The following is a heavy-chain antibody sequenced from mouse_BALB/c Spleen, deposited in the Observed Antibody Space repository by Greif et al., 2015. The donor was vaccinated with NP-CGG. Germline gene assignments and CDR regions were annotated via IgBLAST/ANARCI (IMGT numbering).Heavy chain of an antibody. CDR2: ISNGGGST. D-gene: IGHD1-1*01. CDR1: GFTFSSYT. V-gene: IGHV5-12-2*01. J-gene: IGHJ2*01. Sequence: EVQGVESGGGLVQPGGSLKLSCAASGFTFSSYTMSWVRQTPEKRLEWVAYISNGGGSTYYPDTVKGRFTISRDNAKNPLYLQMSSLKSEDTAMYYCARRGGSSYVDYFDYWGQGTTLTVSS. CDR3: ARRGGSSYVDYFDY.